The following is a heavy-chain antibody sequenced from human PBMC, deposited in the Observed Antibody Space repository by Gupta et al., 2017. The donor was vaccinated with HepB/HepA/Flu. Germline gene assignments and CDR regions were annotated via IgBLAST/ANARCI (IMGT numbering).Heavy chain of an antibody. V-gene: IGHV1-8*01. D-gene: IGHD3-22*01. Sequence: QVQLVQSGAEVKKPGASVKVSCKASGYTFTSYDINWARQATGQGLEWMGWMNPNSGNTGYAQKFQGRVTMTRNTSISTAYMELSSLRSEDTAVYYCATAMTDPAYYYGMDVWGQGTTVTVSS. CDR3: ATAMTDPAYYYGMDV. CDR1: GYTFTSYD. J-gene: IGHJ6*02. CDR2: MNPNSGNT.